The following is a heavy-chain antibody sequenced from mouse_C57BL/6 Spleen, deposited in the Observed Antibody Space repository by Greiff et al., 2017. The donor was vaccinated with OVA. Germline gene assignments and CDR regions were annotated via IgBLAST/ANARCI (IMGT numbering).Heavy chain of an antibody. CDR1: GYTFTSYW. V-gene: IGHV1-53*01. CDR3: ARRGNYYGSSPAWFAY. J-gene: IGHJ3*01. Sequence: QVQLQQPGTELVKPGASVKLSCKASGYTFTSYWMHWVKQRPGQGLEWIGNINPSNGGTNYNEKFKSKATLTVDKSSSTAYMQLGSLTSEDSAVYYCARRGNYYGSSPAWFAYWGQGTLVTVSA. D-gene: IGHD1-1*01. CDR2: INPSNGGT.